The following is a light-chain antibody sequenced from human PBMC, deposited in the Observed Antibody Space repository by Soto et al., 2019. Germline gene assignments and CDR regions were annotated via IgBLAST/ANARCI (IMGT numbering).Light chain of an antibody. CDR2: NVS. CDR3: SSYTGSRTLV. J-gene: IGLJ2*01. Sequence: QSALTQPASVSGSPGQSVTISCTGTSSDVGGYNYVSWYQQHPGKAPKLMLYNVSNRPSGVSNRFSGSKSGNTASLTISGLQAEDEADYYCSSYTGSRTLVFGGGTKLTVL. CDR1: SSDVGGYNY. V-gene: IGLV2-14*01.